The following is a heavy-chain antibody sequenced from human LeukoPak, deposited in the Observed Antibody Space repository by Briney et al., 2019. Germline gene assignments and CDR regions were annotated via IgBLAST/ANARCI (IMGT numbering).Heavy chain of an antibody. V-gene: IGHV1-2*02. CDR2: INPNSGGT. J-gene: IGHJ5*02. CDR1: GYTFTGYY. Sequence: ASVKVSCKASGYTFTGYYMHWVRQAPGQGLEWMGWINPNSGGTNYAQKFQGRVTMTRDTSISTAYMELSRLRSDDTAVYYCARAEDYGDYWFGPWGQGTLVTVSS. D-gene: IGHD4-17*01. CDR3: ARAEDYGDYWFGP.